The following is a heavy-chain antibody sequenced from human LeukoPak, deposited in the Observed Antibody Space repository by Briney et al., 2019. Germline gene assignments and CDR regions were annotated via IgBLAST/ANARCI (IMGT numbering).Heavy chain of an antibody. J-gene: IGHJ4*02. CDR2: IYTSGST. D-gene: IGHD6-13*01. CDR1: GGSISSGSYY. V-gene: IGHV4-61*02. Sequence: SETLSFTCTVSGGSISSGSYYWSWIRQPAGKGLEWIGRIYTSGSTNYNPSLKSRVTISVDTSKNQFSLKLSSVTAADTAVYYCARGRSIAAAGTVTVFDYWGQGTLVTVSS. CDR3: ARGRSIAAAGTVTVFDY.